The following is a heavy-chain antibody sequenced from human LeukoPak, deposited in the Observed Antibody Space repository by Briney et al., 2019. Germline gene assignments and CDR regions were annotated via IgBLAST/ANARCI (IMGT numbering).Heavy chain of an antibody. V-gene: IGHV3-72*01. D-gene: IGHD6-13*01. CDR3: ARGYSSSWYYYYYYYMDV. Sequence: GGSLRLSCAASGFTFSDHYMDWVRQAPGKGLEWVGRSRNKANSYTTDYAASVKGRFTISRDDSKNSLYLQMNSLRAENTAVYYCARGYSSSWYYYYYYYMDVWGKGTTVTVSS. J-gene: IGHJ6*03. CDR1: GFTFSDHY. CDR2: SRNKANSYTT.